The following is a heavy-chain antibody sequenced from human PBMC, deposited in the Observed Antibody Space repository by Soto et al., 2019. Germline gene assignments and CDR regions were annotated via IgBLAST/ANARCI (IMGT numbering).Heavy chain of an antibody. J-gene: IGHJ3*02. D-gene: IGHD2-15*01. CDR3: ARHPSEVHCGSCLYAFDI. V-gene: IGHV4-39*01. CDR1: GGSISSSSYY. CDR2: IYYSGST. Sequence: QLQLQESGPGLVKPSETLSLTCTVSGGSISSSSYYWGWIRQPPGKGLEWIGSIYYSGSTYYNPSLKSRVTISVDTSKNQFSLKLSSVTAADTAVYYCARHPSEVHCGSCLYAFDIWGQGTMVTVSS.